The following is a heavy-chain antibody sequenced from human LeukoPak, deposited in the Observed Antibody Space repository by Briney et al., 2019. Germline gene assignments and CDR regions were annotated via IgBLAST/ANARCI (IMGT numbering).Heavy chain of an antibody. D-gene: IGHD1-26*01. CDR2: IWYDGSNK. J-gene: IGHJ4*02. CDR3: AKDVVGAINYFDY. V-gene: IGHV3-33*06. Sequence: PGGSLRLSCAASGFTFSSYGMHWVRQAPGKGLEWVALIWYDGSNKYYADSVKGRFTISRDNSKNTLYLQMNSLRAEDTAVYYCAKDVVGAINYFDYWGQGTLVTVSS. CDR1: GFTFSSYG.